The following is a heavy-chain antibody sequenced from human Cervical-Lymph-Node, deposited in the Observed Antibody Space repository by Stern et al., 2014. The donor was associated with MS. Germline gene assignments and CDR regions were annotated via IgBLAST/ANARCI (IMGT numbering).Heavy chain of an antibody. J-gene: IGHJ5*02. CDR1: GLSLSYPRMG. CDR2: IFSTDEK. CDR3: ARSYSGTYLDWFDP. Sequence: QVTLKESGPVLVKPTETLTLTCSVSGLSLSYPRMGVSWIRQPPGKALEWLAHIFSTDEKSYSTSLESRLTISRGTSKSQVVLTMTNMDPVDTATYYCARSYSGTYLDWFDPWGQGTLVTVSS. V-gene: IGHV2-26*01. D-gene: IGHD1-26*01.